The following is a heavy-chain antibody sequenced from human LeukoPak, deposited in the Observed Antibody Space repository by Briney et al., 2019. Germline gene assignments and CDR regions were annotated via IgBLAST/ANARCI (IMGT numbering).Heavy chain of an antibody. CDR2: INHSGST. V-gene: IGHV4-34*01. CDR3: ASLLTTVTTFYYYYNGMDV. CDR1: GGSFSGYY. J-gene: IGHJ6*02. D-gene: IGHD4-17*01. Sequence: PSETLSLTCAVYGGSFSGYYWSWIRQPPGKELEWIGEINHSGSTNYNPSLKSRVTISVDTSKNQFSLKLSSVTAADTAVYYCASLLTTVTTFYYYYNGMDVWGQGTTVTVSS.